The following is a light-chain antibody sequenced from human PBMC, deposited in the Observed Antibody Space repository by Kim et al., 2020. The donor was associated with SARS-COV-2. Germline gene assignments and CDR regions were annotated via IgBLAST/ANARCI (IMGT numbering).Light chain of an antibody. CDR3: QVWDSSNVV. V-gene: IGLV3-9*01. CDR1: NIGSKN. Sequence: SVALGQTDRITCGGNNIGSKNVHGYQQKPGQAPVLVIYRDSNRPSGIPERFSGSNSGNTATLTISRAQAGDEADYYCQVWDSSNVVFGGGTQLTVL. CDR2: RDS. J-gene: IGLJ2*01.